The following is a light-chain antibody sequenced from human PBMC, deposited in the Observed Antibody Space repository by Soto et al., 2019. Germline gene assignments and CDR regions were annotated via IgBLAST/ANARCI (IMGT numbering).Light chain of an antibody. CDR2: GAS. CDR3: QQYGSSPRFT. J-gene: IGKJ3*01. CDR1: QSVRSSY. V-gene: IGKV3-20*01. Sequence: EIVLTQSPGTLSLSPGERATLACRASQSVRSSYLAWYQQKPGQAPRLLIYGASTRATGIPDRFSGSGSGTDFTLTISRLEPEDFAAYYCQQYGSSPRFTFGPGTKVDIK.